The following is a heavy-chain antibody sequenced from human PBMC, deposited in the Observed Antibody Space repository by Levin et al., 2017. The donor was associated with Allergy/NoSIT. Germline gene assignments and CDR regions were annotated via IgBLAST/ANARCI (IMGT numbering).Heavy chain of an antibody. CDR1: GFTFSNYG. J-gene: IGHJ6*02. V-gene: IGHV3-30*03. D-gene: IGHD7-27*01. CDR2: ISYDGTKR. CDR3: ATLGPGDTFYGMDV. Sequence: GGSLRLSCAVSGFTFSNYGMNWVRQAPGKGLEWVALISYDGTKRYSADSVKGRFSISRDNSKNTLFLQMNRLRAEDTAVYYCATLGPGDTFYGMDVWGQGTTVTVSS.